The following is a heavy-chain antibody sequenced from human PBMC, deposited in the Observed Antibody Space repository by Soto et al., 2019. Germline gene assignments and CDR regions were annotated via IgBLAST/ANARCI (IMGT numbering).Heavy chain of an antibody. CDR3: ASAYCGGDCQSYYYYGMDV. D-gene: IGHD2-21*02. J-gene: IGHJ6*02. V-gene: IGHV4-38-2*01. CDR1: GYSISSGYY. Sequence: SDTLSLTCAVSGYSISSGYYWGWIRQPPGKGLEWIGSIYHSGSTYYNPSLKSRVTISVDTSKNQFSLKLSSVTAADTAVYYCASAYCGGDCQSYYYYGMDVWGQGTTVTVSS. CDR2: IYHSGST.